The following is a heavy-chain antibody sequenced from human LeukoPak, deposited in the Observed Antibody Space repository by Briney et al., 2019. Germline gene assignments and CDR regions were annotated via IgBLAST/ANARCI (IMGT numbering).Heavy chain of an antibody. V-gene: IGHV5-51*01. CDR2: IYPGDSDT. D-gene: IGHD6-13*01. Sequence: GESLKISCKGSGYSSTSYWIGWVRQMPGKGLEWMGIIYPGDSDTRYSPSFQGQVTISADKSISTAYLQWSSLKASDTAMYYCASYSARSAAAGTYYFDYWGQGTLVTVSS. CDR3: ASYSARSAAAGTYYFDY. CDR1: GYSSTSYW. J-gene: IGHJ4*02.